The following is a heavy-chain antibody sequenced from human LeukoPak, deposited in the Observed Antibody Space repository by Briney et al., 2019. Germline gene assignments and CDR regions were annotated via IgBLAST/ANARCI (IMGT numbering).Heavy chain of an antibody. Sequence: SETLSLTCTVSGGSISSSSYYWGWIRQPPGKGLEWIGTIYYSGSTYYNPSLKSRVTISVDRSKNQFSLKLSSVTAADTAVYYCARLGGSWSYYGMDVWGQGTTVTVSS. J-gene: IGHJ6*02. CDR2: IYYSGST. V-gene: IGHV4-39*07. CDR3: ARLGGSWSYYGMDV. D-gene: IGHD2-15*01. CDR1: GGSISSSSYY.